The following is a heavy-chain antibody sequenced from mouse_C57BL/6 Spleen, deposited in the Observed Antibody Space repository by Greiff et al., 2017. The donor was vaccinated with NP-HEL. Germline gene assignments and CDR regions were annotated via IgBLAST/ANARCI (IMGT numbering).Heavy chain of an antibody. V-gene: IGHV1-82*01. D-gene: IGHD1-1*01. CDR1: GYAFSSSW. CDR2: IYPGDGDT. CDR3: ARVITTVVAHLDYAMDY. Sequence: VQLVESGPELVKPGASVKISCKASGYAFSSSWMNWVKQRPGKGLEWIGRIYPGDGDTNYNGKFKGKATLTADKSSSTAYMQLSSLTSEDSAVYFCARVITTVVAHLDYAMDYWGQGTSVTVSS. J-gene: IGHJ4*01.